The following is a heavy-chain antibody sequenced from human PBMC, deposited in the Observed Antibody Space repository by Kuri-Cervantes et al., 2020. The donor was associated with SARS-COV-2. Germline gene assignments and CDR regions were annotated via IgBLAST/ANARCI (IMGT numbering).Heavy chain of an antibody. CDR3: ARERGVIPAGLGWFDP. V-gene: IGHV3-48*01. CDR1: GFTFSSSS. J-gene: IGHJ5*02. Sequence: LSLTCAASGFTFSSSSINWVRQAPGKGLEWVSCISSGSNSIYYADSVKGRFTISRDNSKNSLYLQMNSLRVEDTAVYYCARERGVIPAGLGWFDPWGQGTLVTVSS. CDR2: ISSGSNSI. D-gene: IGHD2-2*01.